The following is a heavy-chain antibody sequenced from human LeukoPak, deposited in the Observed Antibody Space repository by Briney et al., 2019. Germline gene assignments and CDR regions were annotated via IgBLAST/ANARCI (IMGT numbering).Heavy chain of an antibody. J-gene: IGHJ5*02. CDR2: IIPMFGTA. D-gene: IGHD6-25*01. CDR1: GGTFSNYA. V-gene: IGHV1-69*05. CDR3: LRRQALRGRHRAFDP. Sequence: SVKVSCKASGGTFSNYAISWVRQAPGQGLEWLGGIIPMFGTAKYAQRFQGRVTITTDESTTTAYMELISLRFEDTAVYYCLRRQALRGRHRAFDPWGQGTLVTVTS.